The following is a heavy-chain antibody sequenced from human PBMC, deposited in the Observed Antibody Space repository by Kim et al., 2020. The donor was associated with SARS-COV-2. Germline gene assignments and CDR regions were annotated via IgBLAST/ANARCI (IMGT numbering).Heavy chain of an antibody. Sequence: VKGRFTISRDNYKNTLYLQMNSLRAEDTAVYYCAKDRNGDYVDYYYYMDVWGKGTTVTVSS. J-gene: IGHJ6*03. CDR3: AKDRNGDYVDYYYYMDV. D-gene: IGHD4-17*01. V-gene: IGHV3-23*01.